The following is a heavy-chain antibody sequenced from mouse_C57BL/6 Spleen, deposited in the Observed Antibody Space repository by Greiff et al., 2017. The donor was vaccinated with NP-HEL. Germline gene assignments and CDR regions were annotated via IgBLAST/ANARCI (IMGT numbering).Heavy chain of an antibody. Sequence: QVQLQQSGAELVRPGTSVKVSCKASGYAFTNYLIEWVKQRPGQGLEWIGVINPGSGGTNYNEKFKGKATLTADKSSSTAYMQLSSLTSEDSAVYCGASGKSYYDYEYDYAMDYWGQGTSVTVSS. CDR3: ASGKSYYDYEYDYAMDY. CDR1: GYAFTNYL. J-gene: IGHJ4*01. D-gene: IGHD2-4*01. V-gene: IGHV1-54*01. CDR2: INPGSGGT.